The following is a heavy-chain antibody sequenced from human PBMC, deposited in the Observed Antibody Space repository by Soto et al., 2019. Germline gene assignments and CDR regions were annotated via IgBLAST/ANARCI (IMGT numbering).Heavy chain of an antibody. J-gene: IGHJ5*02. Sequence: SETLSLTCTVSGGSISSYYWSWIRQPPGKGLEWIGYIYYSGSTNYNPSLKSRVTISVDTSKNQFSLKLSSVTAADTAVYYCARVSKDYDFLTGYYPGWFDPWGQGTLVTVS. V-gene: IGHV4-59*08. CDR1: GGSISSYY. D-gene: IGHD3-9*01. CDR2: IYYSGST. CDR3: ARVSKDYDFLTGYYPGWFDP.